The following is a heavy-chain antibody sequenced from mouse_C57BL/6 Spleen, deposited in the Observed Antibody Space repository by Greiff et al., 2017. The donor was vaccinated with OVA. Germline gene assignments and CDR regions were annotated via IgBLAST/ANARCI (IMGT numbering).Heavy chain of an antibody. J-gene: IGHJ4*01. V-gene: IGHV3-6*01. Sequence: DVHLVESGPGLVKPSQSLSLTCSVTGYSITSGYYWNWIRQFPGNKLEWMGYISYDGSNNYNPSLKNRISITRDTSKNQFFLKLNSVTTEDTATYYCARDYYSKYYAMDYWGQGTSVTVSS. D-gene: IGHD2-5*01. CDR2: ISYDGSN. CDR3: ARDYYSKYYAMDY. CDR1: GYSITSGYY.